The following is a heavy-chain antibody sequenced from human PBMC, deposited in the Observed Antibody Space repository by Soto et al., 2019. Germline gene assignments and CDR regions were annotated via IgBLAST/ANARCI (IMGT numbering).Heavy chain of an antibody. CDR2: IWYDGSNK. Sequence: QVQLVESGGGVVQPGRSLRLSCAASGFTFSSYGMHWVRQAPGKGLEWVAVIWYDGSNKHYADSVKGRFTISRDNSKNTLYLQMNSLRAEDTAVYYCARDYDGSGSYYLLYYYYYGMDVWGQGTTVTVSS. D-gene: IGHD3-10*01. CDR3: ARDYDGSGSYYLLYYYYYGMDV. CDR1: GFTFSSYG. V-gene: IGHV3-33*01. J-gene: IGHJ6*02.